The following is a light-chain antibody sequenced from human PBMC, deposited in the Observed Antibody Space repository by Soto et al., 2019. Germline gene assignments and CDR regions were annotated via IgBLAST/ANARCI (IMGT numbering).Light chain of an antibody. J-gene: IGLJ1*01. V-gene: IGLV2-14*01. CDR1: NSDVGGYNY. CDR2: EVS. CDR3: SSFTGSNTLGV. Sequence: QSVLTQPASVSGSPGQSITISCTGTNSDVGGYNYVSWYQQNPGKAPKLIIYEVSNRPSGISNRFSGSKSGNTASLTISGLQAEDEADYYCSSFTGSNTLGVFGTGTNVTVL.